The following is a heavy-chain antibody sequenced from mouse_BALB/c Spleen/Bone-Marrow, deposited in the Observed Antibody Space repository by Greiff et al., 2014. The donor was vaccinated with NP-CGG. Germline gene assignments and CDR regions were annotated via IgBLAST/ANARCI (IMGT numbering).Heavy chain of an antibody. D-gene: IGHD4-1*01. CDR1: GYTFTSYW. Sequence: VQLVESGVELARPGASVKLSCKASGYTFTSYWMQWVKQRPGQGLEWIGAIYPGDGDTRYTQKFKGKATLTADKSSSTAYMQLSSLASEDSAVYYCARGWDWFAYWGQGTLVTVSA. J-gene: IGHJ3*01. CDR3: ARGWDWFAY. CDR2: IYPGDGDT. V-gene: IGHV1-87*01.